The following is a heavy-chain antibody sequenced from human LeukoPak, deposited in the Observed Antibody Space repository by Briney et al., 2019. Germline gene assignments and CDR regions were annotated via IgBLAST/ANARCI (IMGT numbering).Heavy chain of an antibody. CDR1: GFTFGDYA. V-gene: IGHV3-49*04. CDR2: IRSKAYGGTT. J-gene: IGHJ5*02. D-gene: IGHD4-17*01. CDR3: TRAAMTTRPVFNWFDP. Sequence: PGGSLRLSCTASGFTFGDYAMSWVRQAPGKGLGWVGFIRSKAYGGTTEYAASVKGRFTISRDDSKSIAYLQMNSLKTEDTAVYYCTRAAMTTRPVFNWFDPWGQGTLVTVSS.